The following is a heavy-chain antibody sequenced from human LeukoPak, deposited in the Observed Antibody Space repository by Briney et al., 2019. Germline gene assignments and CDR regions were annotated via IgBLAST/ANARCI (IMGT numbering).Heavy chain of an antibody. Sequence: GGSLRLSCAASGFTFSSYGMHWVRQAPGHGLEWVAVIWYDGSNKYYADSVKGRFTISRDNSKTTLYLPMNSLRAEDTAVYYCARDRRPMVRGVGGLDYWGQGTLVTVSS. CDR3: ARDRRPMVRGVGGLDY. CDR2: IWYDGSNK. J-gene: IGHJ4*02. CDR1: GFTFSSYG. D-gene: IGHD3-10*01. V-gene: IGHV3-33*01.